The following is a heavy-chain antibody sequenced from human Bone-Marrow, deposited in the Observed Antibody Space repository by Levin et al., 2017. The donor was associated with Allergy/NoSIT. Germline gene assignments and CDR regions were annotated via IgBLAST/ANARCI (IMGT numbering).Heavy chain of an antibody. J-gene: IGHJ6*02. CDR1: GGSISSSNYY. CDR2: IDYSGSA. D-gene: IGHD1-1*01. CDR3: ARHDNTGVGGRGYMGV. V-gene: IGHV4-39*01. Sequence: SETLSLTCTVSGGSISSSNYYWGWIRQPPGTGLDWIGSIDYSGSAYYKPSLKSRVTISVDTSKNQFFLKLSSVTAADTAVFYCARHDNTGVGGRGYMGVWGQGTTVTVSS.